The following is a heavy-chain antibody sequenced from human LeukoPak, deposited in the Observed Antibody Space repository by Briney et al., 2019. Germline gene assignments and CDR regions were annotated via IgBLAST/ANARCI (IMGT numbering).Heavy chain of an antibody. J-gene: IGHJ3*01. Sequence: GESLKISCKGSGYSFTSYWIGWVRQIPGKGLEWMGIIYPGDSDTKYSPSFQGQVTISADKSINTAYLQWSSLKASDTAMYYCARSPRDGYHDSFDVWGRGTMLTVYS. CDR3: ARSPRDGYHDSFDV. CDR2: IYPGDSDT. CDR1: GYSFTSYW. V-gene: IGHV5-51*01. D-gene: IGHD5-24*01.